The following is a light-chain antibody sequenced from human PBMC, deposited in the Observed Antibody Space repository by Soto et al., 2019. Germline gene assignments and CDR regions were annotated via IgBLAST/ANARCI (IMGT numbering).Light chain of an antibody. Sequence: QSALTQPASVSGSPGQSITISCTGTSSDVGNYNLVSWYQLHPGKGPKLMIYEVNKRPSGVSNRFSGSKSGNTASLTISGLQAEDEADYYCCSYATTVVFGGGTKVT. CDR3: CSYATTVV. J-gene: IGLJ2*01. CDR1: SSDVGNYNL. CDR2: EVN. V-gene: IGLV2-23*02.